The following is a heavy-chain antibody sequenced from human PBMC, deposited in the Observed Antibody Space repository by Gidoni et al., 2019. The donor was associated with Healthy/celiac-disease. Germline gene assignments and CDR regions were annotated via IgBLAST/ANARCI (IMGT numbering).Heavy chain of an antibody. D-gene: IGHD6-13*01. CDR3: ARGRGSSWDYYYYYMDV. J-gene: IGHJ6*03. V-gene: IGHV1-8*01. CDR1: GYTFTSYD. CDR2: MNPNSGNT. Sequence: QVQLVQSGAEVKKPGASVKVSCKASGYTFTSYDINWVRQATGQGLGWMGWMNPNSGNTGYAQKFQGRVTMTRNTSISTAYMELSSLRSEDTAVYYWARGRGSSWDYYYYYMDVWGKGTTVTVSS.